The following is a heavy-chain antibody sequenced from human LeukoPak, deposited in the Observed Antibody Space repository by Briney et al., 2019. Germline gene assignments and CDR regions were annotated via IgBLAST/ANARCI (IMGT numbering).Heavy chain of an antibody. Sequence: SETLSLTCAVYGGSFSGYYWSRIRQPPGKGLEWIGEINHSGSTNYNPSLKSRVTISVDTSKNQFSLRLSSVTAADTAVYYCARGSRVLLWFGEALRGRFDPWGQGTLVTVSS. V-gene: IGHV4-34*01. J-gene: IGHJ5*02. CDR3: ARGSRVLLWFGEALRGRFDP. CDR2: INHSGST. D-gene: IGHD3-10*01. CDR1: GGSFSGYY.